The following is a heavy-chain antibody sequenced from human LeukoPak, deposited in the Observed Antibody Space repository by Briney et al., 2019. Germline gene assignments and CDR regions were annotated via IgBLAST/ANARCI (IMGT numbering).Heavy chain of an antibody. CDR3: ARRTVVTARGMFYFDY. Sequence: SETLSLTCTVSGGSIDSYYWGWIRLPPGKGLEWIGSIFYSGSSDYNPSLESRVTMSVDTSKNQVSLRMTSVTAADTAMYYCARRTVVTARGMFYFDYWGQGTLVTVSS. V-gene: IGHV4-39*01. D-gene: IGHD2-21*02. CDR1: GGSIDSYY. CDR2: IFYSGSS. J-gene: IGHJ4*02.